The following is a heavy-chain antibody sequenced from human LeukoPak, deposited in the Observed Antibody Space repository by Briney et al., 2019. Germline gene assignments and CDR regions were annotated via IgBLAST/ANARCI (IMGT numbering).Heavy chain of an antibody. CDR3: VSRIRSTGDY. Sequence: KPGGSLRLSCAASGFTFSNAWMSWVRQAPGKGLEWVGRIKSKTDGGTTDYAAPVKGRFTISRDDSKNTLYLQMNSLKSEDTALYYCVSRIRSTGDYWGQGTLVTVSS. V-gene: IGHV3-15*01. CDR2: IKSKTDGGTT. J-gene: IGHJ4*02. D-gene: IGHD1-14*01. CDR1: GFTFSNAW.